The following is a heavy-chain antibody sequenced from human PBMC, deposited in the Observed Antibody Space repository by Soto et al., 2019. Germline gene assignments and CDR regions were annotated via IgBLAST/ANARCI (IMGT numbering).Heavy chain of an antibody. J-gene: IGHJ1*01. CDR3: AKGGEVRGVINTAEYFQH. Sequence: GGSLRLSCAASGFTFSSYGMHWVRQAPGKGLEWVAVISYDGSNKYYADSVKGRFTISRDNSKNTLYLQMNSLRAEDTAVYYCAKGGEVRGVINTAEYFQHWGQGTLVTVSS. D-gene: IGHD3-10*01. CDR1: GFTFSSYG. V-gene: IGHV3-30*18. CDR2: ISYDGSNK.